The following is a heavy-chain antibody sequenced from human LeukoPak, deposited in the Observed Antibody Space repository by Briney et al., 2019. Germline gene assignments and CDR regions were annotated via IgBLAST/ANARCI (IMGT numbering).Heavy chain of an antibody. CDR3: ARGTPMDYYYYYMDV. Sequence: PGRSLRLFCAASGFTFSNYWMHWVRQPPGEGLVWVSRINSDGSSTSYADSVKGRFTISRDNAKNTLYLQMNSLRAEDTAVYYCARGTPMDYYYYYMDVWGKGTTVTVSS. CDR1: GFTFSNYW. CDR2: INSDGSST. J-gene: IGHJ6*03. D-gene: IGHD3-10*01. V-gene: IGHV3-74*01.